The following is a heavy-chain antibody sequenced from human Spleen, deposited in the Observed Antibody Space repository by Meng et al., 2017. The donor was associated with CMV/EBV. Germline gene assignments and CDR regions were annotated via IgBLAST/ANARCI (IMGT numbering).Heavy chain of an antibody. CDR3: ARGRYFTTTLDY. CDR2: INHSGST. Sequence: QVQLQQWGAGLLKPPETLSLTCAVCGGSFSGYYWSWIRQPPGKGLEWIGEINHSGSTNYNPSLKSRVTISVDTSKNQFSLKLSSVTAADTAVYYCARGRYFTTTLDYWGQGTLVTVSS. D-gene: IGHD4-17*01. CDR1: GGSFSGYY. J-gene: IGHJ4*02. V-gene: IGHV4-34*01.